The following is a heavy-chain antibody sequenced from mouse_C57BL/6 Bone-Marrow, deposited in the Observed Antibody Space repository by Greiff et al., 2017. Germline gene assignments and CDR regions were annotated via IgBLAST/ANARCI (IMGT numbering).Heavy chain of an antibody. V-gene: IGHV1-64*01. CDR2: IHPNSGST. J-gene: IGHJ1*03. CDR3: ARSDTTGVGWYFDV. CDR1: GYTFTSYW. Sequence: QVQLQQSGAELVKPGASVKLSCKASGYTFTSYWMHWVKQRPGQGLEWIGMIHPNSGSTNYNEKFKSKATLTVDKSSSTAYMQLSSLTSEDSAVYYCARSDTTGVGWYFDVWGTGTTVTVSS. D-gene: IGHD1-1*01.